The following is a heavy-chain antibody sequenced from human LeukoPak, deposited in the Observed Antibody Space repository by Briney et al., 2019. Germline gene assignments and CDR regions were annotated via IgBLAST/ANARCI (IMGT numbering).Heavy chain of an antibody. CDR3: ARSLWQLWFRLPMNY. CDR2: ISYEGNNN. CDR1: GFTFSSYG. D-gene: IGHD5-18*01. V-gene: IGHV3-30*03. Sequence: GGSLRLSCAASGFTFSSYGMHWVRQAPGKGLEWVAVISYEGNNNYYADSVEGRFTISRDNSKNTLYLQMNSLRGEDTAVYCCARSLWQLWFRLPMNYWGQGTLVTVSS. J-gene: IGHJ4*02.